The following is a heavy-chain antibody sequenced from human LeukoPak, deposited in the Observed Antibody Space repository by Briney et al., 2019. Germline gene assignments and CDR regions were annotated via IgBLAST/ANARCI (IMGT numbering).Heavy chain of an antibody. CDR3: ARPDTDFTYYFDY. V-gene: IGHV1-2*02. Sequence: GASVKVSCKASGYTFTGYYMHWVRQAPGQGLEWMGWINPNSGGTNYAQKFQGRVTMTRDTSISTAYMELSRLRSDDTAVYYCARPDTDFTYYFDYWGQGTLVTVSS. CDR1: GYTFTGYY. CDR2: INPNSGGT. D-gene: IGHD5-18*01. J-gene: IGHJ4*02.